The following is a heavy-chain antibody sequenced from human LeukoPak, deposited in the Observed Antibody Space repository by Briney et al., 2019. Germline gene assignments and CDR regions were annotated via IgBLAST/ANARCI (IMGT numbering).Heavy chain of an antibody. Sequence: GGSLRLSCAASGFTFSSYAMHWVRQAPGKGLEWVAVISYDGSNKYYADSVKGRFTISRDNSKNTLYLQMNSPRAEDTAVYYCARDYTIFGAVPLPPDVWGQGTTVTVSS. CDR1: GFTFSSYA. CDR2: ISYDGSNK. J-gene: IGHJ6*02. D-gene: IGHD3-3*01. V-gene: IGHV3-30-3*01. CDR3: ARDYTIFGAVPLPPDV.